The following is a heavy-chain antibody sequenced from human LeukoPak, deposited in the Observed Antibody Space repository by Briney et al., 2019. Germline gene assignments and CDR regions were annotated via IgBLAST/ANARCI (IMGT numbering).Heavy chain of an antibody. D-gene: IGHD1-26*01. Sequence: GGSLRLSCAASGFTFSNYNMNWVRQAPGKGLEWVSSISGSSTYIYYTDSMKGRFTISRDNAKNSLYLQMNSLRAEDTAVYYCAKAVRFGELLHDYWGQGTLVTVSS. CDR3: AKAVRFGELLHDY. CDR2: ISGSSTYI. V-gene: IGHV3-21*01. J-gene: IGHJ4*02. CDR1: GFTFSNYN.